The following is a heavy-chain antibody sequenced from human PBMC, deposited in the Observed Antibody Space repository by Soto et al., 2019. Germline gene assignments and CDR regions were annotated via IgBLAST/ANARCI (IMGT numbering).Heavy chain of an antibody. D-gene: IGHD2-21*02. Sequence: SGPTLVNPTQTLTLTCIFSGFSLSTGGVGVGWIRQPPGKALEWLALIYWDDDKRYSPSLRSRLTITKDTSKNQVVLTMTNMDPVDTATYYCIQSRCGGDCLQSYASYYYYGMDVWGQGTTVTVSS. V-gene: IGHV2-5*02. J-gene: IGHJ6*02. CDR3: IQSRCGGDCLQSYASYYYYGMDV. CDR1: GFSLSTGGVG. CDR2: IYWDDDK.